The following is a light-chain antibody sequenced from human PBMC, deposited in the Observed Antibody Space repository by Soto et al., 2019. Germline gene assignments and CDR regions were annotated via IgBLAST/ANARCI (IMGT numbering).Light chain of an antibody. CDR2: DVS. Sequence: QSVLTQPGSVSGSPGQSVSLSCAGTSSDVGHYNYVSWYQQHPGKAPKLIIYDVSQRPSGVPDRFSGSKSGNTASLTISGLQAEDEADYYCCSYAGTYTFVFVTGTKVTVL. CDR1: SSDVGHYNY. CDR3: CSYAGTYTFV. V-gene: IGLV2-11*01. J-gene: IGLJ1*01.